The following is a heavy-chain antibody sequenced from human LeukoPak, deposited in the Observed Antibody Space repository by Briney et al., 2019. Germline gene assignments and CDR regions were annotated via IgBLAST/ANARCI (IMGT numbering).Heavy chain of an antibody. J-gene: IGHJ6*03. CDR2: IYHSGIT. V-gene: IGHV4-38-2*02. D-gene: IGHD4-11*01. Sequence: PSETLSLTCTVSGYSFSSAYYWGWIRQPPGKGQEWFGNIYHSGITYYNPSLKSPVTISADTSKNQIPLKLSSVTAADTDVYYCARADSGVTTGLFYDYMDVWGKGTTVTVSS. CDR3: ARADSGVTTGLFYDYMDV. CDR1: GYSFSSAYY.